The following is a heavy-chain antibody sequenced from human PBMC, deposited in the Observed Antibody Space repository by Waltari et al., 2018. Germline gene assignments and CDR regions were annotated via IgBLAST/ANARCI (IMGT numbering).Heavy chain of an antibody. CDR2: MHYSGST. CDR3: ARKSVGLVVIDY. CDR1: GGSISNNNYY. D-gene: IGHD3-22*01. Sequence: QLQLQESGPGLVKPSETLSLTCTVSGGSISNNNYYWAWIRQPPGKGLEWIGSMHYSGSTYYNPSLKSRVTMSVDTSKNQFSLKLNSVTAADTAVYYCARKSVGLVVIDYWGQGTLVTVSS. V-gene: IGHV4-39*01. J-gene: IGHJ4*02.